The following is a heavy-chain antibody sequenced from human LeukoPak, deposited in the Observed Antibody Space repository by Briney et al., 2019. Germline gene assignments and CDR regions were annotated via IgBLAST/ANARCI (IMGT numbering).Heavy chain of an antibody. D-gene: IGHD3-16*01. J-gene: IGHJ4*02. V-gene: IGHV3-7*01. CDR3: ARDSPLYLS. CDR2: IKEDGSEK. Sequence: GGSLRLSCAASGFTFSSYWMTWVRQAPGKGLEWVANIKEDGSEKYYVDSVKGRFTISRDNAKNSLCLQMNSLRAEDTAVYYCARDSPLYLSWGQGTLVTVSS. CDR1: GFTFSSYW.